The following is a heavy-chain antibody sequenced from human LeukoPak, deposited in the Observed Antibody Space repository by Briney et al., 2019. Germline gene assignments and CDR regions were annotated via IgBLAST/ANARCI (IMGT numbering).Heavy chain of an antibody. CDR3: AVGTSGPGGNWLDP. V-gene: IGHV3-7*01. D-gene: IGHD5-12*01. J-gene: IGHJ5*02. CDR2: IKQDGSTK. CDR1: GFTFSNYW. Sequence: GGSLRLSCAASGFTFSNYWMNWVRQAPGKGLEWVANIKQDGSTKNYVDSVKGRFTISRDNAKSSMYLQMNSLRAEDTAVYYCAVGTSGPGGNWLDPWGQGTLVTVSS.